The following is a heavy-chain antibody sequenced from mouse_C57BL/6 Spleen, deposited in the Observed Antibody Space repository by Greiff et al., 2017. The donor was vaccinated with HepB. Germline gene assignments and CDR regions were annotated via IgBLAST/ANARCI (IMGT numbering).Heavy chain of an antibody. Sequence: QVQLQQPGAELVKPGASVKMSCKASGYTFTSYWITWVKQRPGQGLEWIGDIYPGSGSTNYNEKFKSKATLTVATSSSTAYMQLSSLTSEDSAVYYCARSGLTGTGPYYYAMDYWGQGTSVTVSS. D-gene: IGHD4-1*01. CDR2: IYPGSGST. J-gene: IGHJ4*01. V-gene: IGHV1-55*01. CDR3: ARSGLTGTGPYYYAMDY. CDR1: GYTFTSYW.